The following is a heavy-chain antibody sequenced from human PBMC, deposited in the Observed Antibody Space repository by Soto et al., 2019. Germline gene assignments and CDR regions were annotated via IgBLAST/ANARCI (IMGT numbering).Heavy chain of an antibody. D-gene: IGHD6-19*01. V-gene: IGHV1-46*01. CDR3: AREAVAFDY. CDR1: GCSFTSYY. J-gene: IGHJ4*02. Sequence: AAVKVSCRASGCSFTSYYIHWVRQAPGHGLEWMGLISPIGFSRSYAQRFQSRVTVTNDASTRTCYMHLSSLTSQETVVYYCAREAVAFDYWRQGTLVTVSS. CDR2: ISPIGFSR.